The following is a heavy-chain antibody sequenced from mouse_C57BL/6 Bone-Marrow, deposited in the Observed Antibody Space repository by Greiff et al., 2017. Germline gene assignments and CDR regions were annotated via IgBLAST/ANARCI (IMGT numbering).Heavy chain of an antibody. V-gene: IGHV1-50*01. D-gene: IGHD3-2*02. J-gene: IGHJ4*01. CDR1: GYTFTSYW. CDR2: IDPSDSYP. Sequence: VQLQQPGAELVKPGASVKLSCKASGYTFTSYWMQWVKQRPGQGLEWIGEIDPSDSYPNYNQKFKGKATLTVDTSSSTAYMQLSSLASEYSAVYYCARQLRPYYYAMDYWGQGTSVPVSS. CDR3: ARQLRPYYYAMDY.